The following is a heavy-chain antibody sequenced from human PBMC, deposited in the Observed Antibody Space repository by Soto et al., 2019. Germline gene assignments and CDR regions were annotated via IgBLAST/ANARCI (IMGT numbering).Heavy chain of an antibody. D-gene: IGHD1-1*01. CDR3: AKVWARTGTYYYYGMDV. J-gene: IGHJ6*02. V-gene: IGHV3-30*18. Sequence: AGGSLRLSCAASGFTFSSYDMHWVRQAPGKGLEWVAVISYDGTNKYYADSVKGRFTISRDNSKNTLYLQMNSLRAEDTAVYYCAKVWARTGTYYYYGMDVWGQGTTVTVSS. CDR1: GFTFSSYD. CDR2: ISYDGTNK.